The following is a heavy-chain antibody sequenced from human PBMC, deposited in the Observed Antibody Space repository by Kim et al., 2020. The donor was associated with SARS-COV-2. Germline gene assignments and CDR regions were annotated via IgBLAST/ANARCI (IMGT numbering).Heavy chain of an antibody. V-gene: IGHV3-30*02. J-gene: IGHJ4*02. CDR3: AKGRRMVTPSSLGRGDFDY. Sequence: GRFTISRDSSKNTLYLQMNSLRAEDTAVYYCAKGRRMVTPSSLGRGDFDYWGQGTLVTVSS. D-gene: IGHD6-6*01.